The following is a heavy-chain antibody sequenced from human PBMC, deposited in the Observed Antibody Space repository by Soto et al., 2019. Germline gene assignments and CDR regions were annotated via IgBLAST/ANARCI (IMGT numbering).Heavy chain of an antibody. D-gene: IGHD2-15*01. Sequence: QVRLVESGGGLVPPGGSLRLSCAGSGFTFGDSYMSWIRQAPGKGLEWLSYISPGSRYPAYADSVKGRFTISRDNAKRSLYLQMMSLTAEDTAIYYCVRGGGGGLFDPWGQGTMVTVSS. CDR1: GFTFGDSY. CDR2: ISPGSRYP. V-gene: IGHV3-11*06. CDR3: VRGGGGGLFDP. J-gene: IGHJ5*02.